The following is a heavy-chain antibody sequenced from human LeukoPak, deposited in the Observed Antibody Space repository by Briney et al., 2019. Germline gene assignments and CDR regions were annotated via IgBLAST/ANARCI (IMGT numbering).Heavy chain of an antibody. CDR2: IYYSGST. CDR1: GGSISSSSYY. J-gene: IGHJ4*02. D-gene: IGHD3-3*01. Sequence: SETLFLTCTVSGGSISSSSYYWGWIRQPPGKGLEWIGSIYYSGSTYYNPSLKSRVTISVDTSKNQFSLKLSSVTAADTAVYYCAGRYYDFWSGSKEIFDYWGQGTLVTVSS. CDR3: AGRYYDFWSGSKEIFDY. V-gene: IGHV4-39*01.